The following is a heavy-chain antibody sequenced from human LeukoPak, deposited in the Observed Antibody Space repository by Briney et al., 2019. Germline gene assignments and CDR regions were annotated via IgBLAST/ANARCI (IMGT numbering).Heavy chain of an antibody. CDR1: GFTFSSYW. V-gene: IGHV3-7*01. CDR3: AREANGRVVRGVILESPHFDY. D-gene: IGHD3-10*01. CDR2: IKQDGSEK. Sequence: QPGGSLRLSCAASGFTFSSYWMSWVRQAPGKGLEWVANIKQDGSEKYYVDSVKGRFTFSRDNAKNSLYLQMNSLRAEDTAVYYCAREANGRVVRGVILESPHFDYWGQGTLVTVSS. J-gene: IGHJ4*02.